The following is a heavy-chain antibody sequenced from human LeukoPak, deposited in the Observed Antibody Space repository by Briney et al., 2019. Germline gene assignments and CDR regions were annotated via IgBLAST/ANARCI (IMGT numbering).Heavy chain of an antibody. CDR3: ARVKPEGYSYGIPQYYSDY. CDR2: IIPIFGTA. D-gene: IGHD5-18*01. Sequence: SVKVSCKASGGTFSSYAISWVRQAPGQGLEWMGGIIPIFGTANYAQKFQGRVTITADESTSTAYMELSSLRSEDTAVYYCARVKPEGYSYGIPQYYSDYWGQGTLVTVSS. CDR1: GGTFSSYA. V-gene: IGHV1-69*13. J-gene: IGHJ4*02.